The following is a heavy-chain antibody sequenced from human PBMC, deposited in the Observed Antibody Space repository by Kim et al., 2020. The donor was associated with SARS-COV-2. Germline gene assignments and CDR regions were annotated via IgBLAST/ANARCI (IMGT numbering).Heavy chain of an antibody. Sequence: GGSLRLSCAASGFTFGEYAMHWVQQAPGKGLEWVSGLNLNSGNVGYADSVKGRFTISRDNAKNSLYLQMNSLRVEDTALYYCAKGLVGTTTNDYWGQGTLVTVSS. CDR3: AKGLVGTTTNDY. CDR2: LNLNSGNV. CDR1: GFTFGEYA. V-gene: IGHV3-9*01. D-gene: IGHD1-26*01. J-gene: IGHJ4*02.